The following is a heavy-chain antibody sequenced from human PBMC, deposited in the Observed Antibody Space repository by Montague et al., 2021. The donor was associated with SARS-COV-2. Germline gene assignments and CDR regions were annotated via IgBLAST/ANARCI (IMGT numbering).Heavy chain of an antibody. CDR1: GGSISSSNYY. J-gene: IGHJ3*02. CDR2: IYDSGST. D-gene: IGHD5-12*01. CDR3: ARRGRKLLPVATTIGGFDI. V-gene: IGHV4-39*02. Sequence: SETLSLTCTVSGGSISSSNYYWDWIRQPPGKGLEWIGSIYDSGSTYYNPSLKSRVTISVDTSKNHFSLKLGSVTAAGTAVYYCARRGRKLLPVATTIGGFDIWGQGTMVTVSS.